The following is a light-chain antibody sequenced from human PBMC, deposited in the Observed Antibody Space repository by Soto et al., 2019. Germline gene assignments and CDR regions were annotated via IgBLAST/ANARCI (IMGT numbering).Light chain of an antibody. V-gene: IGKV3-15*01. CDR3: QQYNNWPWT. CDR2: GAS. CDR1: QSISDT. J-gene: IGKJ1*01. Sequence: EIVMTQSPATLSVYPGERATLSCRASQSISDTLAWYQQKPGQAPRLLIHGASTRATGFPARFSGSGSGTDLTLTISSLQSEDFEVYYCQQYNNWPWTFGQGTKVDIK.